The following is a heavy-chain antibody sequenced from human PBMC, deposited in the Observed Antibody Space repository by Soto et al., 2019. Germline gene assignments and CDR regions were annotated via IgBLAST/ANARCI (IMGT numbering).Heavy chain of an antibody. CDR3: ARESGGGWSQEIDY. J-gene: IGHJ4*02. Sequence: GGSVKVSCKASGYTFTSYGISWVRQAPGQGLKWTGWISAYNGNTNYAQKLQGRVTMTTDTSTSTAYMELRSLRSDDTAVYYCARESGGGWSQEIDYWGQGTLVTVSS. D-gene: IGHD6-19*01. V-gene: IGHV1-18*01. CDR2: ISAYNGNT. CDR1: GYTFTSYG.